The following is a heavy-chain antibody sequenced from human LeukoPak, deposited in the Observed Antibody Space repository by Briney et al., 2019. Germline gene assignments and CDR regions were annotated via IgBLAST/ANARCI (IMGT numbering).Heavy chain of an antibody. J-gene: IGHJ5*02. Sequence: SETLSLTCTVSGGSISSSSYYWSWIRQPPGKGLEWIGYIYTSGSTNYNPSLKSRVTISLVPTKSQCSLKMSSVTAADTAVYYFARHEYSSSSYHWFDPWGQGTLVTVSS. CDR3: ARHEYSSSSYHWFDP. CDR1: GGSISSSSYY. D-gene: IGHD6-6*01. CDR2: IYTSGST. V-gene: IGHV4-61*05.